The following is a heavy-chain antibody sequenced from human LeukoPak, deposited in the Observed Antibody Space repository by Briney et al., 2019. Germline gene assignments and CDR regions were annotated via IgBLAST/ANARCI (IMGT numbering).Heavy chain of an antibody. V-gene: IGHV3-23*01. D-gene: IGHD2-8*01. J-gene: IGHJ4*02. CDR1: GFTFSSYA. CDR3: VKDAPNGSVDF. Sequence: GGSLRLSCVASGFTFSSYAMSWVRQAPGKGLEWVSAISGSGGSTYYADSVKGRFAISRDNARNSLYLEMTSLRPEDTAVYYCVKDAPNGSVDFWGRGTLVTVSS. CDR2: ISGSGGST.